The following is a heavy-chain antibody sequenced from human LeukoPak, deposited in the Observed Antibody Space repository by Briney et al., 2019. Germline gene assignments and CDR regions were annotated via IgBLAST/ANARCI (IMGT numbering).Heavy chain of an antibody. CDR1: GFTFSTYA. D-gene: IGHD3-22*01. J-gene: IGHJ4*02. V-gene: IGHV3-30*18. CDR2: TSYDGSNS. Sequence: PGRSLRLSCAASGFTFSTYAMHWVRQAPGKGLKWVAVTSYDGSNSYYADSVKGRFTISRDNSENTLYLQMDSLRSEDTAVYYCAKQYRSRYYYDNSAYDYWGQGTLVTVSS. CDR3: AKQYRSRYYYDNSAYDY.